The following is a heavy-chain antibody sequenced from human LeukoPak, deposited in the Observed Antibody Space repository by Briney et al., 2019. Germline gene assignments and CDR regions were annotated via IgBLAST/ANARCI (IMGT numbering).Heavy chain of an antibody. V-gene: IGHV3-23*01. J-gene: IGHJ4*02. Sequence: GGSLRLSCAASGFSFSNYGMSWVRQAPGEGLEWVSAISGSGGSTYYADSVKGRFTISRGNSKNTLYLQMNSLRAEDTAVYYCAKDDERFDYWGQGTLVTVSS. D-gene: IGHD5-24*01. CDR3: AKDDERFDY. CDR1: GFSFSNYG. CDR2: ISGSGGST.